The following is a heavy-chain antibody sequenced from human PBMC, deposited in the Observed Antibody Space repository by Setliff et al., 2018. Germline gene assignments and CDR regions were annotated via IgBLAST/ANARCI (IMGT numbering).Heavy chain of an antibody. J-gene: IGHJ4*02. V-gene: IGHV3-9*01. CDR1: GFTFDDYA. D-gene: IGHD3-22*01. CDR2: IIWNSGSI. CDR3: ASLPYYDSSGYSLSYY. Sequence: PGGSLRLSCAASGFTFDDYAMHWVRQAPGKGLGWVSGIIWNSGSIGYADSVKGRFTISRDKAHHSLFLQMNSLRAEDPAVYYCASLPYYDSSGYSLSYYWGQGTLVTVSS.